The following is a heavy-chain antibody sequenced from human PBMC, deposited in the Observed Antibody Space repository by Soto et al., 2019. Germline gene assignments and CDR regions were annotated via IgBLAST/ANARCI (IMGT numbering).Heavy chain of an antibody. CDR2: ISSSSSTI. V-gene: IGHV3-48*02. D-gene: IGHD3-22*01. J-gene: IGHJ6*02. CDR1: GFTFSSYS. CDR3: ARDHYYDPYYYYGMDV. Sequence: GGSLRLSCAASGFTFSSYSMNWVRQAPGKGLEWVSYISSSSSTIYYADSVKGRFTISRDNAKNSLYLQMNSLRDEDTAVYYCARDHYYDPYYYYGMDVWGLGTTVTVSS.